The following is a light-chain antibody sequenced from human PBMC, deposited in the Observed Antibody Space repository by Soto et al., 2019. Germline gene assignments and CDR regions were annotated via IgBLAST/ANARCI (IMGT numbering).Light chain of an antibody. Sequence: QSALTQPRSVSGSPGQSVTLSCTGTSSDVGNYDYVSWYQQHPGMAPKLIIYDVIKRPSGVPDRFSGSKSGNTASLTISGLQAEDEADYYCCSYTSSSTYVFGTGTKVTVL. CDR1: SSDVGNYDY. V-gene: IGLV2-11*01. CDR2: DVI. J-gene: IGLJ1*01. CDR3: CSYTSSSTYV.